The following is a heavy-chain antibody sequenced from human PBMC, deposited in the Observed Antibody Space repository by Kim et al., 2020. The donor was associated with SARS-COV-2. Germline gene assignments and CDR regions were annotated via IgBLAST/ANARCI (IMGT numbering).Heavy chain of an antibody. Sequence: LKSRVTRSVDKSKNQFSLKLSSVTAADTAVYYCARWPNSIAAAGTYAFDIWGQGTMVTVSS. D-gene: IGHD6-13*01. CDR3: ARWPNSIAAAGTYAFDI. J-gene: IGHJ3*02. V-gene: IGHV4-4*02.